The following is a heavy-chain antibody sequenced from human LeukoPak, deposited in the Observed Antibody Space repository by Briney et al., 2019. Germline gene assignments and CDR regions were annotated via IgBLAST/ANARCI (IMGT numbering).Heavy chain of an antibody. CDR1: GFTFSSYA. CDR2: ISYDGSNK. D-gene: IGHD3-10*01. J-gene: IGHJ6*02. Sequence: GGSLRLSCAASGFTFSSYAMHWVRQTPGKGLEWVAVISYDGSNKYYADSVKGRFTISRDNSEDTLYLQMNSLRAEDTAVYYCARDYGRSRDYGMDVWGQGTTVTVSS. V-gene: IGHV3-30-3*01. CDR3: ARDYGRSRDYGMDV.